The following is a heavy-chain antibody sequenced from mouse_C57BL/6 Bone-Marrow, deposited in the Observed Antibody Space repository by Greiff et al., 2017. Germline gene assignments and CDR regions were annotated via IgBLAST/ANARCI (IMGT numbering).Heavy chain of an antibody. CDR1: GYTFTSYT. CDR3: ARGYYFDY. J-gene: IGHJ2*01. Sequence: QVQLKESGAELARPGASVKMSCKASGYTFTSYTMHWVKQRPGQGLEWIGYINPSSGYTKFNQRFKDKATLTADKSSSTAYMQLSSLTSEDSAVYYCARGYYFDYWGQGTTLTVSS. CDR2: INPSSGYT. V-gene: IGHV1-4*01.